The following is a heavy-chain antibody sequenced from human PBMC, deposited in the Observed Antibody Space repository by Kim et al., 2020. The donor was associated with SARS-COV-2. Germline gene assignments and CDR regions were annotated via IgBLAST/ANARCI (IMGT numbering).Heavy chain of an antibody. CDR2: ISWNSGSI. V-gene: IGHV3-9*01. J-gene: IGHJ4*01. D-gene: IGHD6-13*01. Sequence: GGSLRLLCAASGFTFDDYAMHWVRQAPGKGLEWVSGISWNSGSIGYADSVKGRFTISRDNAKNSLYLQMNRLRAEDTALYYCANGPPGESSSWAFDYWG. CDR3: ANGPPGESSSWAFDY. CDR1: GFTFDDYA.